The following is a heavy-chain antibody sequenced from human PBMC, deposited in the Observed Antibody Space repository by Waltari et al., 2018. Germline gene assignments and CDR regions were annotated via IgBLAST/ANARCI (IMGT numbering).Heavy chain of an antibody. CDR2: IRGGGGSI. Sequence: EVQLLESGGGLVQPGGSLSLSCAASGSAFGNCGMTGVRPAPGKGLEWVSSIRGGGGSITYADSVKGRFTISRDNSKNTLYLQMNSLRAEDTAVYYCAKYYYEHSYYGLDVWGQGTTVTVSS. CDR1: GSAFGNCG. V-gene: IGHV3-23*01. CDR3: AKYYYEHSYYGLDV. J-gene: IGHJ6*02. D-gene: IGHD3-22*01.